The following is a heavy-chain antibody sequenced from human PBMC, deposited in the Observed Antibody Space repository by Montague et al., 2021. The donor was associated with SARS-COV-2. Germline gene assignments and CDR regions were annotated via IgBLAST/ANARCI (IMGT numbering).Heavy chain of an antibody. Sequence: SETLSLTCAVSGGSISSSSYYWGWIRQPPGKGLEWIGSIYYSGSTYYNPSLKSRVTISVDTSKNQFSLKLSSVTAADTAVYYCARFPTWYYYGSKSAPATRDAFDIWGQGTMVTVSS. J-gene: IGHJ3*02. CDR3: ARFPTWYYYGSKSAPATRDAFDI. V-gene: IGHV4-39*01. CDR1: GGSISSSSYY. CDR2: IYYSGST. D-gene: IGHD3-10*01.